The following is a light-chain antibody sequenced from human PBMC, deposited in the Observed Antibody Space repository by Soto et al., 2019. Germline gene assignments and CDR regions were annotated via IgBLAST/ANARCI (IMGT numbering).Light chain of an antibody. V-gene: IGKV3-11*01. J-gene: IGKJ4*01. CDR2: GAS. CDR1: QSVSSN. CDR3: QQRSTSLT. Sequence: SQPPSTLSVSTGERATLSCRASQSVSSNLAWYQQKPGQAPRLLIYGASNRATGIPARFSGSGSGTDFTLTISSLEPEDFAVYYCQQRSTSLTFGGGTKVAIK.